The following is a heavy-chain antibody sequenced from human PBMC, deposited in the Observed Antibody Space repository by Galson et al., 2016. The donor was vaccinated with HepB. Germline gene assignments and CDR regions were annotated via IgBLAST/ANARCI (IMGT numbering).Heavy chain of an antibody. CDR3: ARVQRAYGDGYKSFDY. CDR2: IYPGDSQT. CDR1: GYSLSTYW. D-gene: IGHD5-24*01. J-gene: IGHJ4*02. Sequence: QSGAEVKKPGESLEISCKVSGYSLSTYWIGWVRQVPGIGLEWMGVIYPGDSQTRYTPSFQGQVTISTDTSSGIAYLQWSSLKASDTAIYYCARVQRAYGDGYKSFDYWGQGTLVTVSS. V-gene: IGHV5-51*01.